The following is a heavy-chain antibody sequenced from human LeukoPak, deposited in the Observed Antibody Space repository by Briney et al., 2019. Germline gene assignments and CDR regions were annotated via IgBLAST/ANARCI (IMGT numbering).Heavy chain of an antibody. CDR1: GFTVSSNY. Sequence: GGSLRLSCAASGFTVSSNYMSWVRQAPGKGLEWVSVIYSGGSTYYADSVKGRFTISRDNSKNTLYLQMNSLRAEDTAVYYCARDARSSSPRKFDIWGQGTMATVSS. J-gene: IGHJ3*02. CDR2: IYSGGST. CDR3: ARDARSSSPRKFDI. D-gene: IGHD6-13*01. V-gene: IGHV3-66*02.